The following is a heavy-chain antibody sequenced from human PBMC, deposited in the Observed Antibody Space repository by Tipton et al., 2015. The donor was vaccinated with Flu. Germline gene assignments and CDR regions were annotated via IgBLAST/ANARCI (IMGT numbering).Heavy chain of an antibody. CDR1: GGSLSGYY. Sequence: TLSLTCAVYGGSLSGYYWSWIRQSPGKGLEWIGEINHSGSTNYNPSLKSRVTISVDTSKNQFSLKLSSVTAADTAVYYCARGYCSGGSCSYWYFDLWGRGTLVTVSS. J-gene: IGHJ2*01. D-gene: IGHD2-15*01. CDR3: ARGYCSGGSCSYWYFDL. CDR2: INHSGST. V-gene: IGHV4-34*01.